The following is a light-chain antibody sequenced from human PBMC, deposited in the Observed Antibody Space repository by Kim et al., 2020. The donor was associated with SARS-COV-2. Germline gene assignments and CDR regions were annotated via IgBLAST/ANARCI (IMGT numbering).Light chain of an antibody. CDR2: GKN. CDR1: GLRSYY. Sequence: LGQTVRTTCQGNGLRSYYASWYQQKPGQAPVLVMYGKNNRPSGIPDRFSGYSSGNTASLTITGAQAEDEADYYCNSRDSSGNHLVVFGGGTQLTVL. J-gene: IGLJ2*01. V-gene: IGLV3-19*01. CDR3: NSRDSSGNHLVV.